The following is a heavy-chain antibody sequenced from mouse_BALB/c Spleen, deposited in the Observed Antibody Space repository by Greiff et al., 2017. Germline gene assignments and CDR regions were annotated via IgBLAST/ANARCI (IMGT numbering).Heavy chain of an antibody. CDR3: ARSWLLPFYAMDY. V-gene: IGHV5-9*03. CDR2: ISSGGGNT. D-gene: IGHD2-3*01. J-gene: IGHJ4*01. CDR1: GFTFSSYT. Sequence: EVKLMESGGGLVKPGGSLKLSCAASGFTFSSYTMSWVRQTPEKRLEWVATISSGGGNTYYPDSVKGRFTISRDNAKNNLYLQMSSLRSEDTALYYCARSWLLPFYAMDYWGQGTSVTVSS.